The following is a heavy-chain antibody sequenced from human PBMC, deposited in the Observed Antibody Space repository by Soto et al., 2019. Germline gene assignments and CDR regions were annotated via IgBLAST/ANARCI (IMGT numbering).Heavy chain of an antibody. D-gene: IGHD6-19*01. CDR1: GSSIMGYY. Sequence: SDTLSITCTCSGSSIMGYYWTWIRQSPERGLEWIGYIHYSGSANYNPSLNSRLTMSVDRSKSQFSMKLASVTAADTAVYYCARWVGGSDLNLFALWGQRTPVTVSS. CDR3: ARWVGGSDLNLFAL. J-gene: IGHJ5*02. V-gene: IGHV4-59*12. CDR2: IHYSGSA.